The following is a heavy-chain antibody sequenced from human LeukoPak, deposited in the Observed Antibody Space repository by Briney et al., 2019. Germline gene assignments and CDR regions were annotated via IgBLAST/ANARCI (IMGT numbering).Heavy chain of an antibody. D-gene: IGHD4-17*01. J-gene: IGHJ4*02. V-gene: IGHV3-30-3*01. CDR3: ARDNGEPDY. CDR2: ISYDGGNK. CDR1: GXTFSSYA. Sequence: PGRSLRLSCAASGXTFSSYAIHWVRQAPGKGLEWLAVISYDGGNKYYADSAKGRFTISRDNSKNTLYLQMNSLRAEDTAVYYCARDNGEPDYWGQGTLVTVSS.